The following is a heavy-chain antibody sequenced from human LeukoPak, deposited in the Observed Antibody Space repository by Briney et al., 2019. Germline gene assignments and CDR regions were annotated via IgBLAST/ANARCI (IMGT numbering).Heavy chain of an antibody. V-gene: IGHV1-69*13. J-gene: IGHJ4*02. D-gene: IGHD6-19*01. CDR2: IIPIFGTA. CDR1: GGTFSSYA. Sequence: SVKVSCKASGGTFSSYAISWVRQAPGQGLEWMGGIIPIFGTANYAQKFQGRVTITADESTSTAYMELSSLRSEDTAVYYCARREAVAGTHYFDYWGQGTLVAVSS. CDR3: ARREAVAGTHYFDY.